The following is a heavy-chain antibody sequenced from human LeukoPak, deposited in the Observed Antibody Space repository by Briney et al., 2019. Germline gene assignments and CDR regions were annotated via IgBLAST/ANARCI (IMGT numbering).Heavy chain of an antibody. V-gene: IGHV1-2*02. CDR2: INAKDGDT. CDR1: GYTFTDYY. CDR3: AKADFLYCSSTTCLFDY. J-gene: IGHJ4*02. D-gene: IGHD2-2*01. Sequence: WASVRVSCKASGYTFTDYYMNWVRQAPGQGFEWMGWINAKDGDTNYAKKFQGRVTMTRDTSISTAHMEVSRLRSDDTAVYYCAKADFLYCSSTTCLFDYWGQGTLVTVSS.